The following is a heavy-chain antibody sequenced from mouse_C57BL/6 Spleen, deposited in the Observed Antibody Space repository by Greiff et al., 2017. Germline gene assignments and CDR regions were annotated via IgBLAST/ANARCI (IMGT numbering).Heavy chain of an antibody. CDR2: IDPSDSET. Sequence: QVHVKQPGAELVRPGSSVKLSCKASGYTFTSYWMHWVKQRPIQGLEWIGNIDPSDSETHYNQKFKDKATLTVDKSSSTAYMQLSSLTSEDSAVYYCARGDYSNYFYYAMDYWGQGTSVTVSS. V-gene: IGHV1-52*01. CDR1: GYTFTSYW. D-gene: IGHD2-5*01. J-gene: IGHJ4*01. CDR3: ARGDYSNYFYYAMDY.